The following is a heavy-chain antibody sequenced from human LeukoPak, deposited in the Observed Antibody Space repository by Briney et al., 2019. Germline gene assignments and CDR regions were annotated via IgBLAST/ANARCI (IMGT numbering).Heavy chain of an antibody. CDR3: ARASQTYSNDYAAWAY. J-gene: IGHJ4*02. CDR1: GFTFSSYE. CDR2: IYNSGSTK. Sequence: GGSLRLSCAASGFTFSSYEMNWVRQAPGKGLDWVSYIYNSGSTKYYTDSVRGRFTISRDNAKNSLYLQMNSLRAEDTAVYYCARASQTYSNDYAAWAYWGQGTLVTVSS. D-gene: IGHD3-22*01. V-gene: IGHV3-48*03.